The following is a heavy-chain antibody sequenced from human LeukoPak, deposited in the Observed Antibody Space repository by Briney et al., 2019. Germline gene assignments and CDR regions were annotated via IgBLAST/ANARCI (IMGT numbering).Heavy chain of an antibody. CDR1: GFTFSGYY. V-gene: IGHV3-11*01. CDR3: ARDIGYYDTSGYYPYYFDY. D-gene: IGHD3-22*01. J-gene: IGHJ4*02. CDR2: ISSSGSTK. Sequence: GGSLRLSCAASGFTFSGYYMSWIRQAPGKGLEWLSYISSSGSTKYFADSVKGRFTISRDDATNSLYLQMNSLRGEDTAVYYCARDIGYYDTSGYYPYYFDYWGQGILVTVSS.